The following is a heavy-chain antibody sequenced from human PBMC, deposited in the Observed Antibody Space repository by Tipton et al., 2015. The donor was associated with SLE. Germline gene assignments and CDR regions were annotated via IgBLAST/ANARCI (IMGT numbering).Heavy chain of an antibody. CDR2: INSDGSST. V-gene: IGHV3-74*03. CDR3: ARGLDWSVDGTDYFHH. J-gene: IGHJ1*01. Sequence: SLRLSCAASGFTFSSYWMHWVRQAPGKGLVWVSRINSDGSSTTYADSVKGRFTISRDNAKNTLYLQMNSLRAEDTAVYYCARGLDWSVDGTDYFHHWGQGTLVTVSS. D-gene: IGHD6-19*01. CDR1: GFTFSSYW.